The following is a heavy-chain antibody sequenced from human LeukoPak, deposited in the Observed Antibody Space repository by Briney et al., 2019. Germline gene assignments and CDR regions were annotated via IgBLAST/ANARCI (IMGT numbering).Heavy chain of an antibody. Sequence: ASVKVSCKASGYTFISYGISWVRQAPGQGLEWMGWISAYNGNANYAQKLQGRVTMTTDTSTSTAYMELRSLRSDDTAVYYCARASSYDSSAWPFYYYYYYMDVWGKGTTVTVSS. V-gene: IGHV1-18*01. CDR2: ISAYNGNA. CDR3: ARASSYDSSAWPFYYYYYYMDV. D-gene: IGHD3-22*01. J-gene: IGHJ6*03. CDR1: GYTFISYG.